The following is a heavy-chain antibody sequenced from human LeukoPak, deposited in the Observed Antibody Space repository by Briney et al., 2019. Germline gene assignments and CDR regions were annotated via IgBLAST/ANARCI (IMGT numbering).Heavy chain of an antibody. D-gene: IGHD3-22*01. CDR1: GFTFSSYG. V-gene: IGHV3-30*18. CDR3: AKDLDYDSSGFFDY. J-gene: IGHJ4*02. CDR2: ISYDGSNK. Sequence: PGRSLRLSCAASGFTFSSYGMHWVRQAPGKGLEWVAVISYDGSNKYYADSVKGRLTISRDNSKNTLYLQMNSLRAEDTAVYYCAKDLDYDSSGFFDYWGQGTLVTVSS.